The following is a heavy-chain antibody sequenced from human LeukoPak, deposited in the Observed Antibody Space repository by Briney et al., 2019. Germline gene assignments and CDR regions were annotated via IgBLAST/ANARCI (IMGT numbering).Heavy chain of an antibody. Sequence: GGSLRLSCAASGFTFSSYAMSWVRQAPGKGLEWVAVISYDGSNKYYADSVKGRFTISRDNSKNTLYLQMNSLRAEDTAVYYCATGGYHCSSTSCSSGADYWGQGTLVTVSS. CDR3: ATGGYHCSSTSCSSGADY. CDR2: ISYDGSNK. V-gene: IGHV3-30-3*01. D-gene: IGHD2-2*01. J-gene: IGHJ4*02. CDR1: GFTFSSYA.